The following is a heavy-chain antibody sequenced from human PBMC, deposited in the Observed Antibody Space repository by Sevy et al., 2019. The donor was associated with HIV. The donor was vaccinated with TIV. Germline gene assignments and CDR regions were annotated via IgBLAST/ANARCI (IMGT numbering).Heavy chain of an antibody. D-gene: IGHD3-22*01. Sequence: SETLSLTCAVYGGSFSGYYWSWIRQPPGKGLEWIGEINHSGSTNYNPSLKSRVTISVDTSKNQFSLKLSSVTAADTAMYYCARGANYDSIAFDIWGQGTMVTVSS. J-gene: IGHJ3*02. CDR3: ARGANYDSIAFDI. V-gene: IGHV4-34*01. CDR2: INHSGST. CDR1: GGSFSGYY.